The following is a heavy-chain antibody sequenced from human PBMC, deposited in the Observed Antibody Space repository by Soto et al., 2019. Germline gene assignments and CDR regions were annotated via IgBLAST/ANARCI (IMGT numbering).Heavy chain of an antibody. V-gene: IGHV1-18*01. CDR1: GYTFTSYG. D-gene: IGHD3-9*01. Sequence: QVQLVQSGAEVKKPGASVKVSCKASGYTFTSYGISWVRQAPGQGLEWMGWISAYNGNTNYAQKLQGRFTMTTDTSTSKAYMELRSLRSDDTAVYYCARDRGYDILTGYYGGWFDPWGQGTLVTVSS. J-gene: IGHJ5*02. CDR2: ISAYNGNT. CDR3: ARDRGYDILTGYYGGWFDP.